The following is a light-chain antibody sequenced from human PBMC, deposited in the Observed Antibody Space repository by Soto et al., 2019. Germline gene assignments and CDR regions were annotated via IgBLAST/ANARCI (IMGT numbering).Light chain of an antibody. Sequence: EIVLTQSPGTLSSSPGERATLSCRASQSVRNNYIAWYQQKPGQPPRFLIYDVSTRAAGIPDRFSGSGSGTDFTLTISRLEPEDFAVYYCQQYGSTPLTFGGGTKVEIE. J-gene: IGKJ4*01. V-gene: IGKV3-20*01. CDR2: DVS. CDR1: QSVRNNY. CDR3: QQYGSTPLT.